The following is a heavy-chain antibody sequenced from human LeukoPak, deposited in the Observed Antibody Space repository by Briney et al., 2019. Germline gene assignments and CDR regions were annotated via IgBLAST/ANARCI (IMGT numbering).Heavy chain of an antibody. Sequence: PSETLSLTCTVSGGSISSGSYYWSWIRQPAGKGLEWIGRIYTSGSTNYNPSLKSRVTTSVDTSKNQFSLKLSSVTAADTAVYYCARLVLLWFGEPRTWFDPWGQGTLVTVSS. D-gene: IGHD3-10*01. CDR2: IYTSGST. CDR3: ARLVLLWFGEPRTWFDP. V-gene: IGHV4-61*02. J-gene: IGHJ5*02. CDR1: GGSISSGSYY.